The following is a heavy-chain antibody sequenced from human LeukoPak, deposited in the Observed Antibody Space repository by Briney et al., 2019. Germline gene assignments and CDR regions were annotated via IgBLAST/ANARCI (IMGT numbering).Heavy chain of an antibody. CDR2: IYYSGST. D-gene: IGHD2-2*02. CDR3: ARHHCSSTSCYIFDY. CDR1: GGSISSYY. J-gene: IGHJ4*02. Sequence: SETLSLTCTVSGGSISSYYWSWIRQPPGKGLEWIGYIYYSGSTNHNPSLKSRVTISVDTSKNQFPLKLSSVTAADTAVYYCARHHCSSTSCYIFDYWGQGTLVTVSS. V-gene: IGHV4-59*01.